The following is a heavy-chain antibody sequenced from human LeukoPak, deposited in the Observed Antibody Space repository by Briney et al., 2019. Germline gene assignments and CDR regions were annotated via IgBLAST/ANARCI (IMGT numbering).Heavy chain of an antibody. CDR1: IFIVYDYW. CDR2: IKQDGSEK. D-gene: IGHD6-13*01. J-gene: IGHJ4*02. CDR3: ARECGHSSSWYYFDY. Sequence: GGSLRLSCAASIFIVYDYWKTWVRQAPGKGLEWVANIKQDGSEKYYVYSVKGRFTISRDNDKNPLYLQMNSLRADERLLYDCARECGHSSSWYYFDYWGQGTLVTVSS. V-gene: IGHV3-7*03.